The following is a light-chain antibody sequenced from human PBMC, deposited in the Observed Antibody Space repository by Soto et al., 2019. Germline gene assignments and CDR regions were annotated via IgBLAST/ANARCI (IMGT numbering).Light chain of an antibody. J-gene: IGKJ1*01. Sequence: EKVMTQSPATLSVSPGERATLSSRASQSVSSSYLAWYQQKPGQAPRLLIYGASSRATGIPDRFSGSGSGTDFTLTISRLEPEDFAVYYCQQYGSSPQTFGQGTKVDIK. CDR3: QQYGSSPQT. CDR1: QSVSSSY. CDR2: GAS. V-gene: IGKV3-20*01.